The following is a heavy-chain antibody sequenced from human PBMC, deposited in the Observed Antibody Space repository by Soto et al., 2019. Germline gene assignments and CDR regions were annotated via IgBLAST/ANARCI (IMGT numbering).Heavy chain of an antibody. V-gene: IGHV3-30*03. CDR2: ITFNGSKE. CDR3: ATDPGAFAGAMRD. D-gene: IGHD3-16*01. J-gene: IGHJ4*02. CDR1: GFAFSRFG. Sequence: VQMVESGGGVVQPGGSLRLSCAGSGFAFSRFGMHWVRQAQGKGLEWVACITFNGSKEYYVDSVKGRFAISRNNSMNTLYLQMSSLGPEDTGVYYCATDPGAFAGAMRDWGRGTLVTVSS.